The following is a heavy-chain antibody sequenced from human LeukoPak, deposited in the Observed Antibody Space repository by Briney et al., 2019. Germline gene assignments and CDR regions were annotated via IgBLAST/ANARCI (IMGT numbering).Heavy chain of an antibody. CDR1: GFTFSSYS. Sequence: GGSLRLSCAASGFTFSSYSMNWVRQAPGKGLEWVSSIRSSSSYIYYADSVKGRFTISRDNAKKSLYLQMNSLRAEDTAVYYCARQTGDYPDFDYWGQGTLVTVSS. V-gene: IGHV3-21*01. J-gene: IGHJ4*02. CDR3: ARQTGDYPDFDY. D-gene: IGHD7-27*01. CDR2: IRSSSSYI.